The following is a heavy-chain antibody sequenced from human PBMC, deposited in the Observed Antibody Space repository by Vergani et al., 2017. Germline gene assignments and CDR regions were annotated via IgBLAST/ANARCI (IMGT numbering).Heavy chain of an antibody. J-gene: IGHJ1*01. CDR3: TTKSCGTPGGQIDYFRE. D-gene: IGHD1-1*01. CDR2: ISYDGTQK. Sequence: QAHLVESGGGVVQPGRSLRLSCVVSGFTSSYYGMHWVRQAPRKGPEWVAVISYDGTQKYYADSLKGRFTISRDNSKSTLYLQMNSLRTEDTAVYYSTTKSCGTPGGQIDYFREWGQGTLVTVSS. V-gene: IGHV3-30*03. CDR1: GFTSSYYG.